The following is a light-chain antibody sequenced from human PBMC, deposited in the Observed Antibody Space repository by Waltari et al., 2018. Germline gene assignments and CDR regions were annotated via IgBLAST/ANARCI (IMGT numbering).Light chain of an antibody. V-gene: IGLV3-21*01. CDR3: QLWDSVTDHVV. CDR2: HDR. CDR1: NIGTKS. Sequence: SFELTQPPSVSVAPGQTARISCGARNIGTKSVHWYQQKPGQAPILVVSHDRLRPSGIPERFSGSNSGNTATLTISRVDAGDEADYYCQLWDSVTDHVVFGGGTKLT. J-gene: IGLJ2*01.